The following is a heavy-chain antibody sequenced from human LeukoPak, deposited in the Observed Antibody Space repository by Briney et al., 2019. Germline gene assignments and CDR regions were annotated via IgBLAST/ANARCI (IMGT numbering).Heavy chain of an antibody. Sequence: GGSLRLSCEASGFTFSSYDMHWVRQATGKGLEWVSAIGTAGDTSYPGSVKGRFTISRENAKNSLYLQMNSLRAGDTAVYYCARATGYCSSTSCYSLDYWGQGTLVTVSS. D-gene: IGHD2-2*01. CDR1: GFTFSSYD. CDR2: IGTAGDT. J-gene: IGHJ4*02. CDR3: ARATGYCSSTSCYSLDY. V-gene: IGHV3-13*01.